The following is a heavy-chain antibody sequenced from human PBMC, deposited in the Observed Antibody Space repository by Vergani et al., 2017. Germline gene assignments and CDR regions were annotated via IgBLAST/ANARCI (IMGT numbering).Heavy chain of an antibody. J-gene: IGHJ4*02. D-gene: IGHD3-22*01. CDR3: ARTYYDSSGYYPY. V-gene: IGHV4-39*07. CDR2: IYYSGST. CDR1: GGSISSSSYY. Sequence: QLQLQESGPGLVKPSETLSLTCTVPGGSISSSSYYWGWILQPPGKGLEWIGRIYYSGSTYYNPSLKSRVTISVDTSKNQFSLKLRSVTAADTAVYYCARTYYDSSGYYPYWGQGRLVTVSS.